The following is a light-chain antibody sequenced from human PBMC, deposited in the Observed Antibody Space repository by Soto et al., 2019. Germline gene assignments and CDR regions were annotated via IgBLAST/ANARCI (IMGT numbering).Light chain of an antibody. J-gene: IGKJ1*01. V-gene: IGKV1-39*01. CDR3: QQSYNTPWT. Sequence: DIQMTQSPSSLSASVGDRVTLTCRASQSISKDLNWYHQKPGKAPKLLIYAASSLQVGVPSRFSGSGSGTDFTPAISSLQPEDFATYYCQQSYNTPWTFGQGTKVDIK. CDR1: QSISKD. CDR2: AAS.